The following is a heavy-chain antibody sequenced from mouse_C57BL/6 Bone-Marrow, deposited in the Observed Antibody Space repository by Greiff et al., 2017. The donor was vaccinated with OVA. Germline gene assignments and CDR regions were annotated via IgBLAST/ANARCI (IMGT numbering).Heavy chain of an antibody. V-gene: IGHV14-4*01. D-gene: IGHD1-1*01. CDR1: GFNIKDDY. Sequence: VQLKQSGAELVRPGASVKLSCTASGFNIKDDYMHWVKQRPEQGLEWIGWIDPENGDTEYASKFQGKATITADTSSNTAYLQLRSLTSEDTAVYYCTTEDTTVVEDYYWGQGTTLTVSS. J-gene: IGHJ2*01. CDR3: TTEDTTVVEDYY. CDR2: IDPENGDT.